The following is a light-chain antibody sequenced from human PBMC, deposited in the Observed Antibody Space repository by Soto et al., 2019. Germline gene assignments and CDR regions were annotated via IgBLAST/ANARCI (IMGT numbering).Light chain of an antibody. CDR2: DAS. Sequence: EVVLTQSPATLSLSPGERATLSCRASQNVGTFLAWYQLKPGQLPRLVVYDASNRAAGIPDRFSGSGSGTDFTLTISGLEPEDSALYYCLQRNNWPPWTFGQGTKVDIK. CDR3: LQRNNWPPWT. V-gene: IGKV3-11*01. CDR1: QNVGTF. J-gene: IGKJ1*01.